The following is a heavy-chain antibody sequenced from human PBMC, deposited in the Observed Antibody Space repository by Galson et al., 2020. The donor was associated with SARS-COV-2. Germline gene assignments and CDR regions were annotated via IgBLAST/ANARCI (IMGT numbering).Heavy chain of an antibody. CDR1: RCSFTDYF. D-gene: IGHD2-2*01. CDR3: AGDEVQQLLFGGLDA. Sequence: ASVTVSCKASRCSFTDYFLHWLRQPPPQGREWLGWVKPSSGSTTFPHMFQDRVTMISDTSISTAYMELNSLRPGDTAVYFWAGDEVQQLLFGGLDAWGQGSMVTVSS. V-gene: IGHV1-2*02. CDR2: VKPSSGST. J-gene: IGHJ5*02.